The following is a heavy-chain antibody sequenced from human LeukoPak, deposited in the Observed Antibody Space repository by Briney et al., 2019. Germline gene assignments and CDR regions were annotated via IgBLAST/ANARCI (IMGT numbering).Heavy chain of an antibody. CDR3: ARGDYGGDYFDY. Sequence: GGSLRLSCEVSGFTFSDHYMSWIRQAPGKRLGWVSYISSGSTYTNYADSVEGQFTISRDNAKNSLYLQMNSLRAEDTAVYYCARGDYGGDYFDYWGQGTLVTVSS. V-gene: IGHV3-11*05. CDR2: ISSGSTYT. J-gene: IGHJ4*02. CDR1: GFTFSDHY. D-gene: IGHD4-23*01.